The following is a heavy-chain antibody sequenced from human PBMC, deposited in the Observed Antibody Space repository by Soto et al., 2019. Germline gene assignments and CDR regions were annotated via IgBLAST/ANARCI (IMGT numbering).Heavy chain of an antibody. CDR2: IIPLFGAT. J-gene: IGHJ4*02. D-gene: IGHD1-26*01. V-gene: IGHV1-69*06. CDR1: GGTFNNYA. Sequence: QVQLVQSGAEVKKPGSSVKVSCKASGGTFNNYAISWVRQAPGQGLEWMGGIIPLFGATNYAQHFQGRVTITADKFTGTSYMELSSLKSEDTAVYYCARLIGEGYSGTYGLDYWGQGTLVTVSS. CDR3: ARLIGEGYSGTYGLDY.